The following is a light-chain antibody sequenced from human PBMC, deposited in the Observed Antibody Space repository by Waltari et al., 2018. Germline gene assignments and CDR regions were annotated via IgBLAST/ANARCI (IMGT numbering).Light chain of an antibody. V-gene: IGKV3-20*01. CDR3: QHYESLPVT. CDR2: HAS. CDR1: RSISKY. J-gene: IGKJ1*01. Sequence: SCMASRSISKYLAWYQQKPGQAPRLLIYHASSRAAGIPDRFSGSGSGTDFSLSISRLEPEDFAVYYCQHYESLPVTFGQGTKVEIK.